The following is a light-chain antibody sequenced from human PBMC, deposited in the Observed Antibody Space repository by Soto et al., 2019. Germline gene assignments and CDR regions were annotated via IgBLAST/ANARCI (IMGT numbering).Light chain of an antibody. CDR3: QSHDSSLNSWV. J-gene: IGLJ3*02. V-gene: IGLV1-40*01. Sequence: QSVLTQPPSMSGAPGQRVTISCTGSSSXXGAGYDVHWYQLLPGTAPKLLIYGNTNRPSGVPDRFSGSKSGTSASLAITGLRAEDEADYYCQSHDSSLNSWVFGGGTKLTVL. CDR1: SSXXGAGYD. CDR2: GNT.